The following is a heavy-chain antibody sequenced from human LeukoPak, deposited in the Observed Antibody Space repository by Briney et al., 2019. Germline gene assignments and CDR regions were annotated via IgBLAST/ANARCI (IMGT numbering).Heavy chain of an antibody. J-gene: IGHJ4*02. Sequence: SETLSLTCTVSGGSISSYYWSWIRQPPGKGLEWIGYIYHSGSTYYNPSLKSRVTISVDRSKNQFSLKLSSVTAADTAVYYCARDYDSSGYHFDYWGQGTLVTVSS. V-gene: IGHV4-59*12. CDR1: GGSISSYY. CDR3: ARDYDSSGYHFDY. D-gene: IGHD3-22*01. CDR2: IYHSGST.